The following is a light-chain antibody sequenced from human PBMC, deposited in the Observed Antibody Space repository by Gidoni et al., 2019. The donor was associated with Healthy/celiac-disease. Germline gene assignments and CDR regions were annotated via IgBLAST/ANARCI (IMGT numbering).Light chain of an antibody. J-gene: IGKJ2*01. CDR1: QSISSW. Sequence: DIKIPQSPSTLSASVGDRVTITCRASQSISSWLAWYQQKPGKAPKLLIYKASSLESGVPSRFSGSGSGTEFTLTISSLQPDDFATYYCQQYNSYPYTFGQXTKLEIK. V-gene: IGKV1-5*03. CDR2: KAS. CDR3: QQYNSYPYT.